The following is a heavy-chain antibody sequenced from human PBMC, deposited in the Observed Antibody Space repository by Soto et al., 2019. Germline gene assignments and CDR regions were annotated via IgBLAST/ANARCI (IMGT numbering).Heavy chain of an antibody. CDR3: ARAGILRGPGDFDY. V-gene: IGHV1-2*04. CDR1: GYTFTGYY. Sequence: ASVKVSCKASGYTFTGYYMHWVRQAPGQGLEWMGWINPNSGGTNYAQKFQGWVTMTRDTSISTAYMELSRLRSDDTAVYYCARAGILRGPGDFDYWGQGTLVTVSS. J-gene: IGHJ4*02. CDR2: INPNSGGT. D-gene: IGHD2-15*01.